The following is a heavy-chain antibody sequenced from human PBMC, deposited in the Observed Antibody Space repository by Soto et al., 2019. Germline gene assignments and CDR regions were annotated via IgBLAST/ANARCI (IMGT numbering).Heavy chain of an antibody. J-gene: IGHJ4*02. V-gene: IGHV4-59*01. D-gene: IGHD3-10*01. CDR1: GGSISSYY. CDR2: IFYSGST. Sequence: QVQLQESGPGLVKPSETLSLTCTVSGGSISSYYWSWIRQPPGKGLEWIGYIFYSGSTNYIPSLKRRVTISIDTSTNPFSRMLSSVTAADTAVYYCARTGHEMDYWGQGTLVTVSS. CDR3: ARTGHEMDY.